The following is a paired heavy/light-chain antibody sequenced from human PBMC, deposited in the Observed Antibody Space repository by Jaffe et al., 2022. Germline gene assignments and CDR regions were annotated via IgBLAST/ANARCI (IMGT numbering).Heavy chain of an antibody. CDR1: GYYISRGYY. CDR2: IDQSGST. Sequence: QVQLQESGPGLVKPSETLSLTCEVSGYYISRGYYWGWIRQPPGKGLEWIGSIDQSGSTYYNPSLKSRVTISIDTSKNKFSLRLSSVTAADTAVYYCARHPHSILRGVTTLYWFDPWGQGTLVTVSS. D-gene: IGHD3-10*01. CDR3: ARHPHSILRGVTTLYWFDP. J-gene: IGHJ5*02. V-gene: IGHV4-38-2*01.
Light chain of an antibody. CDR1: QSVSSSY. J-gene: IGKJ2*02. CDR2: GAS. CDR3: QQYGSSPST. V-gene: IGKV3-20*01. Sequence: EIVLTQSPGTLSLSPGERATLSCRASQSVSSSYLAWYQQKPGQAPRLLIYGASSRATGIPDRFSGSGSGTDFTLTISRLEPEDFAVYYCQQYGSSPSTFGQGTKLEIK.